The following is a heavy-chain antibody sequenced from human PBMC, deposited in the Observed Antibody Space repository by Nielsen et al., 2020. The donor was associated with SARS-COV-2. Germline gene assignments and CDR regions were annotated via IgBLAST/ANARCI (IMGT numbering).Heavy chain of an antibody. CDR2: ISYDGSSK. V-gene: IGHV3-30*03. Sequence: GESLKISCAASGFTFRSYGMHWVRQAPGKGLYWVAVISYDGSSKYYADSVKGRFTISRDNSKNTLYLQMSSLRAEDTAVYYCARDGLRPLLWFGELGYWGQGTLVTVSS. D-gene: IGHD3-10*01. CDR3: ARDGLRPLLWFGELGY. J-gene: IGHJ4*02. CDR1: GFTFRSYG.